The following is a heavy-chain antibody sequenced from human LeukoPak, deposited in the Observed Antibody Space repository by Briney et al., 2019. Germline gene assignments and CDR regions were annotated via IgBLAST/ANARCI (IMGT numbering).Heavy chain of an antibody. CDR2: IWYDGSNK. V-gene: IGHV3-33*01. CDR3: ARDRSGYSDAFDI. J-gene: IGHJ3*02. Sequence: GGSLRLSCAASGFTFSNYGMHWVRQAPGKGLEWVAVIWYDGSNKYYADSVKGRFTISRDNSKNTLYLQMNSLRAEDTAVYYCARDRSGYSDAFDIWGQGTMVTVSS. CDR1: GFTFSNYG. D-gene: IGHD6-13*01.